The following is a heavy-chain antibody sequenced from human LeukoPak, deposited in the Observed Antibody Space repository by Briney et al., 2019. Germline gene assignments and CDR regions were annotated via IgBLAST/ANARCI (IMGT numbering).Heavy chain of an antibody. J-gene: IGHJ4*02. CDR2: IIPILGIA. D-gene: IGHD3-9*01. V-gene: IGHV1-69*04. CDR1: GGTFSSYA. CDR3: ARGGDILTGSIDY. Sequence: SVKVSCKASGGTFSSYAISRVRQAPGQGLEWMGRIIPILGIANYAQKFQGRVTITADKSTSTAYMELSSLRSEDTAVYYCARGGDILTGSIDYWGQGTLVTVSS.